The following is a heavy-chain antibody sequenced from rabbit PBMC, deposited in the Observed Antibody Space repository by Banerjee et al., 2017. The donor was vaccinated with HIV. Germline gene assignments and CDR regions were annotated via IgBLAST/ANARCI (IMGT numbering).Heavy chain of an antibody. CDR1: GFSFSISQW. V-gene: IGHV1S40*01. D-gene: IGHD6-1*01. J-gene: IGHJ4*01. CDR3: ARDGTAYAGYGYAGFNL. Sequence: QSLEESGGDLVKPGASLTLTCTASGFSFSISQWICWVRQAPGKGLEWIACIDASSGRTYYASWAKGRFTISKTSSTTVTLQRTSLIAADTATYFCARDGTAYAGYGYAGFNLWGPGTLVTVS. CDR2: IDASSGRT.